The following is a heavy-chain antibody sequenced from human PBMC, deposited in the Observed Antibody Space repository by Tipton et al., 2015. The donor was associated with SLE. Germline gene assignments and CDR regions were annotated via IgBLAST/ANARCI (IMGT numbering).Heavy chain of an antibody. CDR1: GYSISRCHY. CDR3: ARVKRGSSSGSPTPHIDY. Sequence: TLSLTCAVSGYSISRCHYWGWIRQSPGKGLEYIGSIYHSGNTYYNPSPKSRVTISVDTSNNQFSLKLSSVTAADTAVYYCARVKRGSSSGSPTPHIDYWGQGTLVTVSS. D-gene: IGHD3-10*01. CDR2: IYHSGNT. J-gene: IGHJ4*02. V-gene: IGHV4-38-2*01.